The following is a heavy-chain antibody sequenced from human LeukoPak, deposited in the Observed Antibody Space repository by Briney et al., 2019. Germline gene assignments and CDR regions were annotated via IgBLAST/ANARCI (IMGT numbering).Heavy chain of an antibody. D-gene: IGHD5-24*01. CDR2: IYYSGST. J-gene: IGHJ4*02. CDR3: ARVDGYKPDY. CDR1: GGSISSGGYY. V-gene: IGHV4-31*03. Sequence: SETLSLTCTVSGGSISSGGYYWSWNRQHPGKGLEWIGYIYYSGSTYYNPSLKSRVTISVDTSKNQFSLKLSSVTAADTAVYYCARVDGYKPDYWGQGTLVTVSS.